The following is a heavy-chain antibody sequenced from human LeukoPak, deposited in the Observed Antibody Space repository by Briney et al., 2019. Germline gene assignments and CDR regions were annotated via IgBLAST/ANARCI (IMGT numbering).Heavy chain of an antibody. CDR3: ARGAIVGANFDY. V-gene: IGHV3-64*01. CDR1: GFTFSSYA. Sequence: GGSLRLSCAASGFTFSSYAMHWVRQAPGKGLEYVSAISSNGGSTYYANSVKGRFTISRDNVKNTLYLQMNSLRAEDTAVYYCARGAIVGANFDYWGQGTLVTVSS. J-gene: IGHJ4*02. CDR2: ISSNGGST. D-gene: IGHD1-26*01.